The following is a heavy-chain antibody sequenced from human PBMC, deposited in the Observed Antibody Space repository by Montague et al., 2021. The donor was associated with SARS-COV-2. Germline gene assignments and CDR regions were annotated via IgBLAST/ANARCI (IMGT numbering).Heavy chain of an antibody. V-gene: IGHV4-31*03. J-gene: IGHJ4*02. CDR3: ARLTAGYCSGGSCYWGTGFDY. CDR1: GGSISSGDYY. CDR2: IYYSRST. Sequence: TLSLTCTVSGGSISSGDYYWSWIRQHPGKGLEWIGYIYYSRSTYYNPSLKSRVTISVDTSKNQFSLKLSSVTAADTAVYYCARLTAGYCSGGSCYWGTGFDYWGQGTLVTVSS. D-gene: IGHD2-15*01.